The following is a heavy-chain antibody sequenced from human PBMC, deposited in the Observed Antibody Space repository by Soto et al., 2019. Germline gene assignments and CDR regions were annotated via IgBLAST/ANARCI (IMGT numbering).Heavy chain of an antibody. CDR1: GFTFSSYW. CDR3: ATGGDSYGWGY. CDR2: VNSAGSAS. Sequence: EVQLVESGGGLVQPGGSLRLSCVGSGFTFSSYWMHWVRQPPGKGLVWVSRVNSAGSASSYADSVKGRFTVSRDNAKNTLYLQMNSLSAEDTAIYYCATGGDSYGWGYWGQGTLVTVSS. D-gene: IGHD5-18*01. J-gene: IGHJ4*02. V-gene: IGHV3-74*01.